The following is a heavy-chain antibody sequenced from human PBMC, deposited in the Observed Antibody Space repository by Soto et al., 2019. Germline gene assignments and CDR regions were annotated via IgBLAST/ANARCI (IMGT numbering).Heavy chain of an antibody. CDR2: IYYSGST. Sequence: SETLSLTCTVSGGSISSYYWIWIRQPPGKGLEWIGYIYYSGSTNYNPSLKSRVTISVDTSKNQFSLKLSSVTAADTAVYYCARNYGHAFDIWGQGTMVTVSS. V-gene: IGHV4-59*01. CDR1: GGSISSYY. CDR3: ARNYGHAFDI. J-gene: IGHJ3*02. D-gene: IGHD1-7*01.